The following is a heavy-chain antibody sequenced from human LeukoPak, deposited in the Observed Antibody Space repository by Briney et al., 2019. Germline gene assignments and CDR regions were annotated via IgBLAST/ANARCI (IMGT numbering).Heavy chain of an antibody. CDR1: GGSFSGYY. J-gene: IGHJ4*02. CDR3: ARGDYYDSSGYYHEPDY. CDR2: INHSGST. Sequence: KASETLSLTCAVYGGSFSGYYWSWIRQPPGKGLEWIGEINHSGSTNYNPSLKSRVTISVDTSKNQFSLKLSSVTAADTAVCYCARGDYYDSSGYYHEPDYWGQGTLVTVSS. D-gene: IGHD3-22*01. V-gene: IGHV4-34*01.